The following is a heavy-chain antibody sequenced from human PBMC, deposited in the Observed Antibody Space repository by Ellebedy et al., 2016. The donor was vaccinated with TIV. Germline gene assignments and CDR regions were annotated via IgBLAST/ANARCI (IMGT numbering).Heavy chain of an antibody. CDR2: IYHSGST. CDR3: ARTSGYYYWYFDY. D-gene: IGHD3-22*01. Sequence: SETLSLTXTVSGGSISSYYWSWIRQPPGKGLEWIGSIYHSGSTYYNPSLKSRVTISVDTSKNQFSLKLSSVTAADTAVYYCARTSGYYYWYFDYWGQGTLVTVSS. J-gene: IGHJ4*02. V-gene: IGHV4-59*12. CDR1: GGSISSYY.